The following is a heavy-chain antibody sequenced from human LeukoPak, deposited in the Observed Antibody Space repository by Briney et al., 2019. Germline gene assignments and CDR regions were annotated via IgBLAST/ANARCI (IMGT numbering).Heavy chain of an antibody. CDR1: ADSITSYY. V-gene: IGHV4-59*01. CDR2: IYYSGST. J-gene: IGHJ2*01. D-gene: IGHD3-22*01. CDR3: ARPLGNGYSYWYFDH. Sequence: SETLSLTCTVSADSITSYYWSWIRQPPGKGLEWIGYIYYSGSTSNNPSLQSRVTISIDTSKNQISLKLSSVTAADTAVYYCARPLGNGYSYWYFDHWGRGTLVTVSS.